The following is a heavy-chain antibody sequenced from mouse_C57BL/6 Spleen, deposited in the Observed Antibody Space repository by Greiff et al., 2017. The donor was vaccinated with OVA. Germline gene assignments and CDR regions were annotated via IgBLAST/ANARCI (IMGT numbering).Heavy chain of an antibody. CDR3: ARGGITTVPGAMDY. V-gene: IGHV5-9*04. D-gene: IGHD1-1*01. J-gene: IGHJ4*01. CDR2: ISGGGGNT. Sequence: EVKVVESGGGLVKPGGSLKLSCAASGFTFSSYTMSWVRQTPEKRLEWVATISGGGGNTYYPDSVKGRFTISRDNAKNTLYLQMSSLRSEDTAVYYCARGGITTVPGAMDYWGQGTSVTVSS. CDR1: GFTFSSYT.